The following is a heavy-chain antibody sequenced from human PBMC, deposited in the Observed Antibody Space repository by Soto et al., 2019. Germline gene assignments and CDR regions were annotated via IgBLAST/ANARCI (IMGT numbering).Heavy chain of an antibody. D-gene: IGHD3-16*01. Sequence: QLQLLESGRGLVKPSETLSLTCTVSGGSVSSSAYYWGWIRQPPGKGLEWIGSVYYSGNTFYNPSLKSRLTISLDTSKNQFSMKLSSVTPADTAVYYCARESDPTGGFDSWAQGTLVTVSS. CDR2: VYYSGNT. CDR1: GGSVSSSAYY. CDR3: ARESDPTGGFDS. J-gene: IGHJ4*02. V-gene: IGHV4-39*02.